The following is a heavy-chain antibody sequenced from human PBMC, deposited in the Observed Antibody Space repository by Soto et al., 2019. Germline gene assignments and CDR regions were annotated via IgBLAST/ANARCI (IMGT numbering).Heavy chain of an antibody. CDR1: GDTFSTYT. D-gene: IGHD3-10*01. V-gene: IGHV1-69*05. CDR3: ARGVGSGSYYNQYNWFDP. CDR2: IIPRSATS. J-gene: IGHJ5*02. Sequence: SVKVSCKATGDTFSTYTITLMRHSPGQGLEWMGGIIPRSATSKYAQKFQGRVTMTTDTSTSTAYMELRSLRSDDTAVYYCARGVGSGSYYNQYNWFDPWGQGTLVTVSS.